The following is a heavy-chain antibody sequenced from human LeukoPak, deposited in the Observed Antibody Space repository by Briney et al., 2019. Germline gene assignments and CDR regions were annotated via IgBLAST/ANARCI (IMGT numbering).Heavy chain of an antibody. D-gene: IGHD2-15*01. V-gene: IGHV1-18*01. Sequence: ASVKVSCKASGYTFTSYGISWVRQAPGQGLEWMGWISAYNGNTNYAQKLQGRVTMTTDTSTSTAYMELRSLRSDDTAVYYCASILCGCSGGSCYSGFCWFDPWGQGTLVTVSS. CDR3: ASILCGCSGGSCYSGFCWFDP. J-gene: IGHJ5*02. CDR1: GYTFTSYG. CDR2: ISAYNGNT.